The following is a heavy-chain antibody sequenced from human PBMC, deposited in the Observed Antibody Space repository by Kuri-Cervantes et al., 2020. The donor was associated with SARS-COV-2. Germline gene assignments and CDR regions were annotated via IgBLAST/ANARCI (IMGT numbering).Heavy chain of an antibody. J-gene: IGHJ5*02. CDR3: ARHRWFDP. Sequence: GSLRLSCAVYGGSFSGYYWSWIRQPPGKGLEWIGEINHSGSTNYNPSLKSRVTISVDTSKNQFSLKLSSVTAADTAVYYCARHRWFDPWGQETLVTVSS. CDR2: INHSGST. D-gene: IGHD1-14*01. CDR1: GGSFSGYY. V-gene: IGHV4-34*01.